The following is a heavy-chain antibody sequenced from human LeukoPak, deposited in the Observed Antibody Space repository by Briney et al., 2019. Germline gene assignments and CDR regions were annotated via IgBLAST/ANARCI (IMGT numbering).Heavy chain of an antibody. CDR1: GYTFTTYY. Sequence: ASVKVSCKASGYTFTTYYIHWVRQAPGQGLEWMGIINPTSGSTNYAQKFQGRATMTRDTSTSTVYMELSGLTSEDTGVYYCARDWRSGSVRFDYWGQGTLVTVSS. V-gene: IGHV1-46*01. D-gene: IGHD3-10*01. CDR3: ARDWRSGSVRFDY. J-gene: IGHJ4*02. CDR2: INPTSGST.